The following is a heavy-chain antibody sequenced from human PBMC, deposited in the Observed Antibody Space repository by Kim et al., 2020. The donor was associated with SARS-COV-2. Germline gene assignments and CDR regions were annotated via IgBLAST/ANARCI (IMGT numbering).Heavy chain of an antibody. J-gene: IGHJ4*02. D-gene: IGHD5-12*01. Sequence: SVKGRFTISKDNSKDTLYLQVNTLRAEDTAVYYCAKAGGSSDYGNYYFDFWGQGTLVTVSS. CDR3: AKAGGSSDYGNYYFDF. V-gene: IGHV3-23*01.